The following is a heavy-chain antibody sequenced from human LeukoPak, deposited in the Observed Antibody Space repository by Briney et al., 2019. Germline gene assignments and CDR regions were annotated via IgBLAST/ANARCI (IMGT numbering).Heavy chain of an antibody. CDR3: ATDSRFGELFGY. CDR2: FDPEDGDT. D-gene: IGHD3-10*02. Sequence: ASVKVSCKVSGYTLTELSMHWVRQAPGKGLEWMGGFDPEDGDTIYAQKFQGRVTMTEDTSTDTAYMELSSLRSEDTAVYYCATDSRFGELFGYWGQGTLVTVSS. J-gene: IGHJ4*02. V-gene: IGHV1-24*01. CDR1: GYTLTELS.